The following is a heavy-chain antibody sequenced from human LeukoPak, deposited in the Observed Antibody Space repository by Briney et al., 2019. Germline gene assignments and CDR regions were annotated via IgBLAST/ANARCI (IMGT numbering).Heavy chain of an antibody. V-gene: IGHV4-34*01. CDR2: INHSGST. Sequence: SETLSLTCAVYGGSFSGYYWSWIRQPPGKGLEWIGEINHSGSTNYNPSLKSRVTISVDTSKNQFSLKLSSVTAADTAVYYCASTMIVVAAAEDYWGQGTLVTVSS. CDR3: ASTMIVVAAAEDY. D-gene: IGHD3-22*01. CDR1: GGSFSGYY. J-gene: IGHJ4*02.